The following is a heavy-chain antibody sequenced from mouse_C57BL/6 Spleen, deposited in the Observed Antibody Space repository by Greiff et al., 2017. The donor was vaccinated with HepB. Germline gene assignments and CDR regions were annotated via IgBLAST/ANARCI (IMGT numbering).Heavy chain of an antibody. CDR2: INPSTGGT. Sequence: VQLKQSGPELVKPGASVKISCKASGYSFTGYYMNWVKQSPEKSLEWIGEINPSTGGTTYNQKFKAKATLTVDKSSSTAYMQLKSLTSEDSAVYYCARSGSPAWFAYWGQGTLVTVSA. D-gene: IGHD1-1*01. J-gene: IGHJ3*01. V-gene: IGHV1-42*01. CDR3: ARSGSPAWFAY. CDR1: GYSFTGYY.